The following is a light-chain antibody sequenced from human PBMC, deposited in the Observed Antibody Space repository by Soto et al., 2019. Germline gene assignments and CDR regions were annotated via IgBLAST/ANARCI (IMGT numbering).Light chain of an antibody. J-gene: IGLJ1*01. Sequence: QSVLTQPPSVSAAPGQKVTISCSGSSSNIGNNYVSWYQQLPGTAPKLMIYEVTNRPSGVSNRFSGSKSGNTASLTIAGLQADDEADYYCSTFGGSGVFGTGTKLTVL. CDR3: STFGGSGV. CDR2: EVT. CDR1: SSNIGNNY. V-gene: IGLV1-51*01.